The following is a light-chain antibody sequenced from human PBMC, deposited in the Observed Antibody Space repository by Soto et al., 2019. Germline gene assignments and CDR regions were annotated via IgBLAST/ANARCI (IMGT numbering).Light chain of an antibody. CDR2: DAS. CDR3: QQYYSHSQT. CDR1: QGISSY. Sequence: DIQLTQSPSFLSASVGDRVTITCRASQGISSYLAWYQQKPGKAPALLIHDASSLQSGVPSRFSGSGSGTEFTLTISSLQPDDFGTYYCQQYYSHSQTFGQGTKVDIK. V-gene: IGKV1-9*01. J-gene: IGKJ1*01.